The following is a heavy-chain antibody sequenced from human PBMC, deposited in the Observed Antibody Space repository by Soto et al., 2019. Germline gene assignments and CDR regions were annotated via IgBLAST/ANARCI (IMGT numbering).Heavy chain of an antibody. D-gene: IGHD3-10*01. Sequence: QVQLVESGGGVVQPGRSLRLSCAASGFTFSSYGMHWVRQAPGKGLEWVAVISYDGSNKYYADSVKGRFTISRDNSKNTLYLQMNSLRAEDTAVYYCANSFGFGELQSGIWVPYYYYYVMDVWGQGTTVTVSS. CDR1: GFTFSSYG. CDR2: ISYDGSNK. CDR3: ANSFGFGELQSGIWVPYYYYYVMDV. J-gene: IGHJ6*02. V-gene: IGHV3-30*18.